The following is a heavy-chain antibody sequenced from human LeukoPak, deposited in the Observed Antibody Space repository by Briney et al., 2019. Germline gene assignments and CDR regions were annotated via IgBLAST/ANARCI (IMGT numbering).Heavy chain of an antibody. CDR1: GYTFTSYG. CDR2: ISAYNGNT. D-gene: IGHD6-13*01. J-gene: IGHJ5*02. V-gene: IGHV1-18*01. CDR3: ARDGWRRNSIAAAGGYNWFDP. Sequence: ASVKVSCKASGYTFTSYGISWVRQAPGQGLEWMGWISAYNGNTNYAQKLQGRVTMTTDTSTSTAYMELRSLRSDDTAVYYCARDGWRRNSIAAAGGYNWFDPWGQGTLVTVSS.